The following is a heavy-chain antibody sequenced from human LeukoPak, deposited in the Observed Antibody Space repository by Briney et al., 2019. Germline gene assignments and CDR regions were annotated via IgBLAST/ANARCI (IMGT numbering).Heavy chain of an antibody. CDR1: GGSISSYY. J-gene: IGHJ6*02. D-gene: IGHD2-15*01. Sequence: SETLSLTCTVSGGSISSYYWSWIRQPPGKGLEWIGYIYYGGSTNYNPSLKSRVTISVDTSKNQFSLKLSSVTAADTAVYYCARVSCSGGSCYTPAYYYYGMDVWGQGTTVTVSS. CDR3: ARVSCSGGSCYTPAYYYYGMDV. V-gene: IGHV4-59*01. CDR2: IYYGGST.